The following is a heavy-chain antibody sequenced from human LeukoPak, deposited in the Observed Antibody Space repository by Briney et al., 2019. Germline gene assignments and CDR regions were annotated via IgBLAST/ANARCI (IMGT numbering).Heavy chain of an antibody. V-gene: IGHV3-21*01. J-gene: IGHJ6*02. CDR3: AREGGSGYPSRFHYGMDV. CDR2: ISSSSSYI. Sequence: GGSLRLSCAASGFTFSSYSMNWVRQAPGKGLEWVSSISSSSSYIYYADSVKGRFTISRDNAKNLLYLQMNSLRAEDTAVYYCAREGGSGYPSRFHYGMDVWGQGTTVTVSS. CDR1: GFTFSSYS. D-gene: IGHD3-22*01.